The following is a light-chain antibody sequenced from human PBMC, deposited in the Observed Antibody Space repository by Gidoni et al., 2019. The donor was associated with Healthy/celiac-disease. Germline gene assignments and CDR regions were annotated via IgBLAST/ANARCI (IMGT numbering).Light chain of an antibody. V-gene: IGKV1-9*01. Sequence: DIQLTQSPSFLSASVGDRVTITCRASQVISSYLAWYKQKPGKAPKLLIYAASTLQSGVPSRFSGSGSGTEFTLTISRLQPEDFATYYCQQLNSYPGLTFGGGTKVEIK. CDR1: QVISSY. CDR2: AAS. J-gene: IGKJ4*01. CDR3: QQLNSYPGLT.